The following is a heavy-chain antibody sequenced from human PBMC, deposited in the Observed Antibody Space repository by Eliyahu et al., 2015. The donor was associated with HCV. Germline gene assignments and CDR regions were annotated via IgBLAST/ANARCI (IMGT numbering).Heavy chain of an antibody. CDR3: ARVTSGRWGYCSGGSCYSFDY. J-gene: IGHJ4*02. D-gene: IGHD2-15*01. Sequence: QVQLQQWGAGLLKPSETLSLTCAVYGGSFXDXXWSWIRQPPGKGLEWIGEINHSGSTNYNPSLKSRVTISLDTSKNQFSLKLSSVTAADTAVYYCARVTSGRWGYCSGGSCYSFDYWGQGTLVTVSS. CDR1: GGSFXDXX. CDR2: INHSGST. V-gene: IGHV4-34*01.